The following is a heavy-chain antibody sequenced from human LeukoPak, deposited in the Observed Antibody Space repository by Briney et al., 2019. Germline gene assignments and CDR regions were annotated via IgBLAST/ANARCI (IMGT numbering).Heavy chain of an antibody. CDR1: GYTFTSYG. Sequence: ASVKVSCKASGYTFTSYGISWVRQAPGQGLEWMGWMNPNSGNTGYAQKFQGRVTMTRNTSISTAYMELSSLRSEDTAVYYCARGQREPLIVTDAFDIWGQGTMATVSS. V-gene: IGHV1-8*02. J-gene: IGHJ3*02. D-gene: IGHD3-22*01. CDR3: ARGQREPLIVTDAFDI. CDR2: MNPNSGNT.